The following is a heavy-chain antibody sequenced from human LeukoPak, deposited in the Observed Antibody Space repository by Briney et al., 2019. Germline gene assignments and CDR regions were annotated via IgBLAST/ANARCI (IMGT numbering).Heavy chain of an antibody. J-gene: IGHJ4*02. CDR1: GFTFSSYA. CDR3: AKASPITIFGVVNLFDY. V-gene: IGHV3-23*01. Sequence: GGSLRLSCAASGFTFSSYAMSWVRQAPGKGLEWVSAISGSGGSTYYADSVKGRFTISRDNSKNTLYLRMNSLRAEDTAVYYCAKASPITIFGVVNLFDYWGQGTLVTVSS. CDR2: ISGSGGST. D-gene: IGHD3-3*01.